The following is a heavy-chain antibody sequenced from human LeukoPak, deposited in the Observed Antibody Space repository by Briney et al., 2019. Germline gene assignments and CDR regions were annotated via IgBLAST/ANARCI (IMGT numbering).Heavy chain of an antibody. V-gene: IGHV1-3*01. CDR1: GYTFTSYA. J-gene: IGHJ3*02. Sequence: ASVKVSCKASGYTFTSYAMHWVRQAPGQRLEWMGWINAGNGNTKYSQKFQGRVTITRDTSASTAYMELSSLRSEDTAVYYCARDRDDSSGYYTVFDAFDIWGQGTMVTVSS. CDR3: ARDRDDSSGYYTVFDAFDI. CDR2: INAGNGNT. D-gene: IGHD3-22*01.